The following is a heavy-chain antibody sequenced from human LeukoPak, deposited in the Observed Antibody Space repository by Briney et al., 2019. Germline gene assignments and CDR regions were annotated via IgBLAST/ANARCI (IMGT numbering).Heavy chain of an antibody. J-gene: IGHJ4*02. CDR2: ISGGGGST. CDR1: GFTFAGYA. D-gene: IGHD3-22*01. Sequence: GGSLRLSCAASGFTFAGYAMSWVRQTPGKGPEWVSAISGGGGSTYYADSVKGRFTISRDNSKNTLYLQMNSLRAEDTAVYYCAKDSGGYYRPFDSWGQGTLVTVSS. CDR3: AKDSGGYYRPFDS. V-gene: IGHV3-23*01.